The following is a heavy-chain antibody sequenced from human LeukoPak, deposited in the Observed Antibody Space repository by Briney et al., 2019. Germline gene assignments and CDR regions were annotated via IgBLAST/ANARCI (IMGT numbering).Heavy chain of an antibody. V-gene: IGHV1-2*06. J-gene: IGHJ5*02. CDR3: VREDNGGPPNWFDP. D-gene: IGHD2-8*01. CDR2: INPNNAGT. Sequence: ASVKVSCKASGYTFDNYYTHWVRQAPGQGLEWMGRINPNNAGTNYAQKFQGRVIMTRDTSITTAYMELSSLRSDDTATYYCVREDNGGPPNWFDPWGQGTLVTVSS. CDR1: GYTFDNYY.